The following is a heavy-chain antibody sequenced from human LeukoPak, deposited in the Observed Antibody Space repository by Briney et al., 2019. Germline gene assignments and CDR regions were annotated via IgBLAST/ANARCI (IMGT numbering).Heavy chain of an antibody. CDR1: GVSISSNSYY. J-gene: IGHJ4*02. CDR3: ARHPFAAHHRVDY. Sequence: SETLSLTCTVSGVSISSNSYYWGWIRQPPGKELEWVGSMSYGGSTYYNPSLKSRVIMSVDTSKNQFSLKLTSVTAADTAVYHCARHPFAAHHRVDYWGQGTLVTVSS. D-gene: IGHD6-6*01. CDR2: MSYGGST. V-gene: IGHV4-39*01.